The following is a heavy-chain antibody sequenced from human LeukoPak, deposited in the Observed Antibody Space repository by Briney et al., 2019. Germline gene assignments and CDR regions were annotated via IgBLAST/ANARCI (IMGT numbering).Heavy chain of an antibody. D-gene: IGHD6-6*01. CDR1: GYTFTSYA. CDR3: ARVSSSYYFYFMDV. V-gene: IGHV1-18*01. CDR2: ISVYNGNT. Sequence: ASVKVSCKASGYTFTSYAFRWVRQAPGQGLEWMGWISVYNGNTKYAQKLQGRVTMTTDKSTSTAYMELRSLRFDDTAVYYCARVSSSYYFYFMDVWDKGTTVTVSS. J-gene: IGHJ6*03.